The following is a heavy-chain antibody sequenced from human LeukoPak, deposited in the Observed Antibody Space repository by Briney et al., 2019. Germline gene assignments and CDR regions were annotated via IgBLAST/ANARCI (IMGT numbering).Heavy chain of an antibody. D-gene: IGHD2-21*01. CDR2: FCYSGST. J-gene: IGHJ5*02. V-gene: IGHV4-39*07. Sequence: SETLSLTCTVSGGSISSSRYYWGWVRQTPGKGLEWLGNFCYSGSTYYNPSLKSRATISVDTSKNQFSLKVSSVTAADTAVYHCTRDRGGGDLKWFDPWGQGTLVTVSS. CDR1: GGSISSSRYY. CDR3: TRDRGGGDLKWFDP.